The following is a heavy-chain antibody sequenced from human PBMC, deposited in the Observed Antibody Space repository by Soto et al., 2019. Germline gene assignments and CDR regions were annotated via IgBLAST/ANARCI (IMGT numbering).Heavy chain of an antibody. CDR3: ARERSGSSDY. CDR1: GYTFTSYD. Sequence: QVQLVQSWAEVKKPGASVKVSCKASGYTFTSYDINWVRQATGQGLEWMGWMNPNSGNTGYAQKFQGRVTMTRNTSISTAYMELSSXXXXXXXXXXXARERSGSSDYWGPGTRVTVSS. CDR2: MNPNSGNT. D-gene: IGHD1-26*01. J-gene: IGHJ4*02. V-gene: IGHV1-8*01.